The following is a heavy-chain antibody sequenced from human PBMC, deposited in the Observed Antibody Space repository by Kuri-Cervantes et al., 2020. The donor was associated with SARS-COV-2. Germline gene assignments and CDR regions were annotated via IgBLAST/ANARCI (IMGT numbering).Heavy chain of an antibody. J-gene: IGHJ4*02. CDR3: AACSGGSCYRFDY. CDR2: IYYSGST. D-gene: IGHD2-15*01. V-gene: IGHV4-39*07. Sequence: SETLSLTCTVSGGSISSSSYYWGWIRQPPGKGLEWIGSIYYSGSTYYNPSLKSRVTISVDTSKNQFSLRLSSVTAADTAVYYCAACSGGSCYRFDYWGQGTLVTVSS. CDR1: GGSISSSSYY.